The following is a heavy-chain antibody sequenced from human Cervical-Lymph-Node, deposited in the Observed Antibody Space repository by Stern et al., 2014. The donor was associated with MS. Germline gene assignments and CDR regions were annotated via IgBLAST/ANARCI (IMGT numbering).Heavy chain of an antibody. J-gene: IGHJ5*02. D-gene: IGHD4-11*01. Sequence: QLQLQESGPGLVEPSQTLSLTCTVSGVSISSGGYFWSWVRQHPVKGLEWIGYIYYSGSTYYNPSLKGRVIISLDTSKNQFSLKLSSVTAADTAVYYCGRDGSDYNNFGGGVDPWGQGTLVIVSS. CDR2: IYYSGST. CDR3: GRDGSDYNNFGGGVDP. CDR1: GVSISSGGYF. V-gene: IGHV4-31*03.